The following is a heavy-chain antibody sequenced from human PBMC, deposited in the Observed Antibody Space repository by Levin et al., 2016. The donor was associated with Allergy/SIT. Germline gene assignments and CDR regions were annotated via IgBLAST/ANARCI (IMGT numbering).Heavy chain of an antibody. J-gene: IGHJ3*02. D-gene: IGHD3-22*01. CDR3: ARGGVTYDSSGPHIDAFDI. V-gene: IGHV4-31*02. CDR2: IYYSGST. Sequence: RQAPGKGLEWIGYIYYSGSTYYNPSLKSRVTISVDTSKNQFSLKLSSVTAADTAVYYCARGGVTYDSSGPHIDAFDIWGQGTMVTVSS.